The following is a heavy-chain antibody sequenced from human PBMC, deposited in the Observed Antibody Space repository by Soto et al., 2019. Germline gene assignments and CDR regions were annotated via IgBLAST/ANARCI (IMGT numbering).Heavy chain of an antibody. J-gene: IGHJ4*02. Sequence: GGSLRLSCIVSGFPFDEYAMHWVRQAPGKGLEWVSGISWNTGAIGYADSVKGRFSISRDNAKNSLHLQMNSLSPEDTALYYCAKDTGGYPAYFDSWGQGTLVTVSS. D-gene: IGHD1-26*01. CDR2: ISWNTGAI. V-gene: IGHV3-9*01. CDR3: AKDTGGYPAYFDS. CDR1: GFPFDEYA.